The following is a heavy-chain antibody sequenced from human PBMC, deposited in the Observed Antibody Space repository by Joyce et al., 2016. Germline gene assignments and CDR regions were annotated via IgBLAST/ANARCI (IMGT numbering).Heavy chain of an antibody. D-gene: IGHD3-22*01. CDR2: IVPICGTP. CDR3: ARGGKSYYESSGYYFDY. Sequence: QVQLVQSGAELRKPGSSVMVSCKASGGTFSDHAISWVRQAPGQGPEWMGGIVPICGTPQYGQRFQDRVTITAYDSTSTVYLELSSLRSEDTAVYYCARGGKSYYESSGYYFDYWGQGTLVTVSS. J-gene: IGHJ4*02. CDR1: GGTFSDHA. V-gene: IGHV1-69*12.